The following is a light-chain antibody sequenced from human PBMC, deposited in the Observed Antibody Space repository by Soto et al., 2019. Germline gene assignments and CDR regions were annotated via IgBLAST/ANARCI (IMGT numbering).Light chain of an antibody. V-gene: IGKV2-28*01. CDR3: MQALQTPQ. J-gene: IGKJ2*01. Sequence: DIVMPLSPLSLPVAPGAPASSSCRSRPSLLHSNGYNYLDGYLQTPGQSPQLLIYLGATRASGAPDRVSGSGSGTDFRLKISRVEAGDVGVYYCMQALQTPQFGQGTKLAIK. CDR2: LGA. CDR1: PSLLHSNGYNY.